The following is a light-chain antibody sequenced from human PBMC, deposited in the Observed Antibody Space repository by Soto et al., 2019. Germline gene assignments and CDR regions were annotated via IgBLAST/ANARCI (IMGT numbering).Light chain of an antibody. CDR1: QSVLYSSNNKNY. V-gene: IGKV4-1*01. J-gene: IGKJ5*01. CDR2: WAS. Sequence: DIVMTQSPDSLAVSLGERATINCRSSQSVLYSSNNKNYLAWYQQKPGQPPNLLIYWASTRESGVPDRFSGSGSGTDFTLTISSLQAADGAVYYCQQYYTTPFTFGQGTRLEIK. CDR3: QQYYTTPFT.